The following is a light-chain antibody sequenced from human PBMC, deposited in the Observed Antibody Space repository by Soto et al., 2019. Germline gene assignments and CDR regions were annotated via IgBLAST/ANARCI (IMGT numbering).Light chain of an antibody. CDR3: QSYDSSLSGYMV. CDR1: SSNIGAGYD. J-gene: IGLJ2*01. CDR2: GNS. Sequence: QPVLTQPPSVSGAPGQRVTISCTGSSSNIGAGYDVHWYQQLPGTAPKLLIYGNSNRPSGVPDRFSGSKSGTSASLAITGLQAEDAADYYCQSYDSSLSGYMVFGGGTKLTVL. V-gene: IGLV1-40*01.